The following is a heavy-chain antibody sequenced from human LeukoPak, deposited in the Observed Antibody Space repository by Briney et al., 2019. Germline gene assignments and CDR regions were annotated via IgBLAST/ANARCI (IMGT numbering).Heavy chain of an antibody. CDR2: ISSSSSYI. Sequence: GGSLRLSCAASGFTLSSSSMNWVRQAPGKGLEWVSSISSSSSYIYYADSLKGRFTISRDNAKNSLYLQMNSLRAEDTAVYYCARAYDGAGYSSGWYYFDYWGQGTLVTVSS. D-gene: IGHD6-19*01. J-gene: IGHJ4*02. CDR3: ARAYDGAGYSSGWYYFDY. V-gene: IGHV3-21*01. CDR1: GFTLSSSS.